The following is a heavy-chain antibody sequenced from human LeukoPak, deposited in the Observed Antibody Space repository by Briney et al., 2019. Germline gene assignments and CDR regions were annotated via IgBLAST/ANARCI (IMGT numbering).Heavy chain of an antibody. J-gene: IGHJ3*02. CDR3: AKDRGKADIVVVPAAFHHGAFDI. CDR2: IRYDGSNK. Sequence: PGGSLRLSCAASGFTFSSYGMHWVRQAPGKGLEWVAFIRYDGSNKYYADSVKGRFTISRDNSKNTLYLQMNSLRAEDTAVYYCAKDRGKADIVVVPAAFHHGAFDIWGQGTMVTVSS. V-gene: IGHV3-30*02. D-gene: IGHD2-2*01. CDR1: GFTFSSYG.